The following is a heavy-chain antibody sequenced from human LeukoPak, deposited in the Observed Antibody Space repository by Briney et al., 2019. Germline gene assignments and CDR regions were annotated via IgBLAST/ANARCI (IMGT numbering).Heavy chain of an antibody. CDR3: ARDSSLNYDFWSGYTPRNAFDI. Sequence: SVKVSCKASGGTFSSYAISWVRQAPGQGLEWMGGIIPIFGTANYAQKFQGRVTITADESTSTAYMELSSLRSEDTAVYYCARDSSLNYDFWSGYTPRNAFDIWGQGTMVTVSS. V-gene: IGHV1-69*01. CDR2: IIPIFGTA. D-gene: IGHD3-3*01. J-gene: IGHJ3*02. CDR1: GGTFSSYA.